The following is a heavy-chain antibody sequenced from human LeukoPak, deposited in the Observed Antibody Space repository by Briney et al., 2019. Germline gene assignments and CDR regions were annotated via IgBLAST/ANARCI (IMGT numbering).Heavy chain of an antibody. CDR1: GYPFTSYY. D-gene: IGHD2-2*02. CDR3: ARDGLSYTNPNNWFDP. CDR2: ISAYNGDT. J-gene: IGHJ5*02. Sequence: GASVKVSFKASGYPFTSYYINWVRQAPGQGLEWMGWISAYNGDTNYAQNLQGRVTMTTDTSTDTAYMELRSLRSDDTAVYYCARDGLSYTNPNNWFDPWGQGTLVTVSS. V-gene: IGHV1-18*01.